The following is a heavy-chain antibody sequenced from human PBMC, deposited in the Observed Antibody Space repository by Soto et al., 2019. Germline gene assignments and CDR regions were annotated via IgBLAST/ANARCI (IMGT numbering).Heavy chain of an antibody. V-gene: IGHV6-1*01. J-gene: IGHJ6*03. CDR3: AGTTSHQWYYMDV. Sequence: SQTLSLTCAISGDSVSSNSAAWNWIRQSPSRGLEWLGRTYYRSRWYNDYAVSVRSRITVNPDTSKNQFSLQLTSVTPEDTAVYYCAGTTSHQWYYMDVWRKGPTVTVS. D-gene: IGHD1-7*01. CDR1: GDSVSSNSAA. CDR2: TYYRSRWYN.